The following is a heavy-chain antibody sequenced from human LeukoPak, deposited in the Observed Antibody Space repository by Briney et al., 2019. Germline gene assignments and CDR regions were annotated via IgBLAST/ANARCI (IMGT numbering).Heavy chain of an antibody. V-gene: IGHV1-2*06. D-gene: IGHD3-22*01. J-gene: IGHJ3*02. CDR3: ARDLYYDRVHAGYAFDI. CDR2: INPNSGGT. Sequence: EASVKVSCKASGYTFTGYYMHWVRQAPGQGLEWMGRINPNSGGTNYAQKFQDRVTMTRDTSISTAYMELSRLRSDDTAVYYCARDLYYDRVHAGYAFDIWGQGTMVTVSS. CDR1: GYTFTGYY.